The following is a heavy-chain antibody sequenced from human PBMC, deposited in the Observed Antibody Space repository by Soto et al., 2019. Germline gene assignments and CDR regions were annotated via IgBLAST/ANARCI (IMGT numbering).Heavy chain of an antibody. V-gene: IGHV3-23*01. J-gene: IGHJ4*02. CDR3: ANAGPYCSGGSCYSDGNFDY. D-gene: IGHD2-15*01. Sequence: GGSLRLSCAASGFTFSSYAMSWVRQAPGKGLEWVSAISGSGGSTYYADSVKGRFTISRDNSKNTLYLQMNSLRAEDTAVYYCANAGPYCSGGSCYSDGNFDYWGQGTLVTV. CDR2: ISGSGGST. CDR1: GFTFSSYA.